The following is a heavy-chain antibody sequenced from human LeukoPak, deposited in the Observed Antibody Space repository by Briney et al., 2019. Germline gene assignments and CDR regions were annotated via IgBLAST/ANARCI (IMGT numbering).Heavy chain of an antibody. V-gene: IGHV3-7*01. Sequence: PGGSLRLSCTASGFTFKNYRMTWVRQAPGKGLEWVASMKDDGNEIQYVDSVKGRFTISRDNAKNSLYLQMNNLRAEDTAVYYCARNRATNDYCGQGTLVTVSS. CDR3: ARNRATNDY. CDR2: MKDDGNEI. J-gene: IGHJ4*02. D-gene: IGHD1-26*01. CDR1: GFTFKNYR.